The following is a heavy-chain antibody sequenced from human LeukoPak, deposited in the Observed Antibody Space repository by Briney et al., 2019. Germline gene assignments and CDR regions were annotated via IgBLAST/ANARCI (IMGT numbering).Heavy chain of an antibody. CDR3: ARIRDGYNDAYDI. Sequence: ASVKVSCKASGYTFTNSYIHWVRQAPGQGFQWMGLINPGGGNTNYAQNFQGRLTMTRDTSTTTVYMELSGLRSEDTAIYYCARIRDGYNDAYDIWGQGTVVTVPS. J-gene: IGHJ3*02. CDR1: GYTFTNSY. V-gene: IGHV1-46*01. CDR2: INPGGGNT. D-gene: IGHD5-24*01.